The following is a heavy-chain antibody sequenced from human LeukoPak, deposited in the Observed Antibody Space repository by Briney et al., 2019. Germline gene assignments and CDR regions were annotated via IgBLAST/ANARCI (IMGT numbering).Heavy chain of an antibody. CDR1: GFTFSSYV. D-gene: IGHD3-9*01. V-gene: IGHV3-30-3*01. Sequence: GGSLRLSCAASGFTFSSYVMHWVRLAPGKGLEWVALISYDGSNKYYADSVKGRFTISRDNLKNTLFLQMNSLRAEDSAVYYCARGLTATGSLFDPWGQGTLVTVSS. J-gene: IGHJ5*02. CDR3: ARGLTATGSLFDP. CDR2: ISYDGSNK.